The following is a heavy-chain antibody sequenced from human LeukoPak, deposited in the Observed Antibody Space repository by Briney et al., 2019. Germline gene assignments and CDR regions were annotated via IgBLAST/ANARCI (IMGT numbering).Heavy chain of an antibody. J-gene: IGHJ4*02. D-gene: IGHD3-22*01. CDR1: GFTFSSYS. Sequence: PGGSLRLSCAASGFTFSSYSMNWVRQAPGKGLEWVSSISSSSSYIYYADSVKGRFTISRDNAKNSLYLQMNSLRAEDTAVYYCARDYPYGVYYYDSSGYDYWGQGTLVTVSS. V-gene: IGHV3-21*01. CDR2: ISSSSSYI. CDR3: ARDYPYGVYYYDSSGYDY.